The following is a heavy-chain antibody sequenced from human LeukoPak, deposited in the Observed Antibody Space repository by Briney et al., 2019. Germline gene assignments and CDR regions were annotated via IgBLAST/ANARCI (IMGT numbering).Heavy chain of an antibody. V-gene: IGHV3-7*01. J-gene: IGHJ4*02. Sequence: GGPLRLSCVASGFTFSSYWMTWVRQAPGKGLEWVANIKTDGSEIYYEDFAKGRFTISRDNAKNSPYLQMNSLRVDDTAVYYCARDLNWETYWGQGTLVSVSS. CDR2: IKTDGSEI. CDR3: ARDLNWETY. CDR1: GFTFSSYW. D-gene: IGHD1-26*01.